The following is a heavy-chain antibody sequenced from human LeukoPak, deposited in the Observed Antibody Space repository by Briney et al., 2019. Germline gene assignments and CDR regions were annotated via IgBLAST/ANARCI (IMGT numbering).Heavy chain of an antibody. Sequence: ASVKVSCKASGYTFTAYYMHWVRQAPGQGLEWMGWINPNSGGTNYAQKFQGRVTMTRDTSISTAYMELSRPRSDDTAVYYCATLPVRGAIPPPLFDYWGQGTLVTVSS. J-gene: IGHJ4*02. V-gene: IGHV1-2*02. D-gene: IGHD3-10*02. CDR1: GYTFTAYY. CDR3: ATLPVRGAIPPPLFDY. CDR2: INPNSGGT.